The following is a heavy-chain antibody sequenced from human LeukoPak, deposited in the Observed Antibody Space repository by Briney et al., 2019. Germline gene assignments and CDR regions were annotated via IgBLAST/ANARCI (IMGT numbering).Heavy chain of an antibody. CDR3: ARDYKAVPRSY. CDR1: GYYFTDYF. J-gene: IGHJ4*02. V-gene: IGHV1-2*02. Sequence: ASVKVSCKASGYYFTDYFMHWVRQAPGQGLERMGWINPNGGGTNYAQKFQGRVTMTRDTSISTAYMELSRLTYDDTAVYYCARDYKAVPRSYWGQGTLVTVSS. D-gene: IGHD3-10*01. CDR2: INPNGGGT.